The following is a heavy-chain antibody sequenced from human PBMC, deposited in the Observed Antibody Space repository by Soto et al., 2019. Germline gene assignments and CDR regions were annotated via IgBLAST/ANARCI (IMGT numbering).Heavy chain of an antibody. Sequence: QITLKESGPTLVKPTQTLTLTCTFSGFSLSTSGVGVGWIRQPPGKALEWLALIYWDDDKHYSPSLKSRLTXTXXTSKNQVVLTMTNMDPVDTATYYCAHRQRTVYFDYWGQGTLVTVSS. J-gene: IGHJ4*02. CDR2: IYWDDDK. D-gene: IGHD4-17*01. CDR1: GFSLSTSGVG. CDR3: AHRQRTVYFDY. V-gene: IGHV2-5*02.